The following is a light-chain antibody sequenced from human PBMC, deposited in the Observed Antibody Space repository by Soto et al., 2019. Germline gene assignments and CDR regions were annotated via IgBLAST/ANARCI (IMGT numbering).Light chain of an antibody. Sequence: QSVLTQPPSASGTPGHRVTISCSGSGSNFGSNTVNWYQHLPGTAPKLLIYNNDQRPSGVLDRFSGSKSGTSASLAISGLQSDDEADYYCAAWDDRLKGYVFGTGTKLTVL. CDR3: AAWDDRLKGYV. CDR2: NND. V-gene: IGLV1-44*01. CDR1: GSNFGSNT. J-gene: IGLJ1*01.